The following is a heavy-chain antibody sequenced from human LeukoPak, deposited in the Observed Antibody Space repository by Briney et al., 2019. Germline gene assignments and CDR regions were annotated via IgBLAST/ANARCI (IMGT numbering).Heavy chain of an antibody. CDR3: ASQGYSSSGTNGGQNWFDP. V-gene: IGHV1-8*01. CDR1: GYTFTSYD. Sequence: ASVKVSCKXSGYTFTSYDINWVRQATGQGLEWMGWMNPNSGNTGYSQKFQGRVTMTRNTSISTAYMALSSLRSEETAVYYCASQGYSSSGTNGGQNWFDPWGQGTLVTVSS. D-gene: IGHD6-13*01. J-gene: IGHJ5*02. CDR2: MNPNSGNT.